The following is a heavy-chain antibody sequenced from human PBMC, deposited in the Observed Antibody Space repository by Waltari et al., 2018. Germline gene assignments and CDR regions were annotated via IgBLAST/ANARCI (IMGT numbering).Heavy chain of an antibody. Sequence: QVKLVQSGAEVKKPGSSVKVSCKDAGGTVSSYTISWVRQAPGQGLEWMGRIIPILSIATYAQTFQGRVTITADKSTSTAYMELSSLRSEDTAVYYCARDVYDFWSGYYTRTLDYWGQGTLVTVSS. CDR2: IIPILSIA. J-gene: IGHJ4*02. D-gene: IGHD3-3*01. V-gene: IGHV1-69*08. CDR3: ARDVYDFWSGYYTRTLDY. CDR1: GGTVSSYT.